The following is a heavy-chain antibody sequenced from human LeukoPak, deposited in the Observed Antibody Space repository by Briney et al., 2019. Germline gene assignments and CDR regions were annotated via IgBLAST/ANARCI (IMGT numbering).Heavy chain of an antibody. J-gene: IGHJ4*02. D-gene: IGHD4-23*01. CDR3: AKDIYGGSPSAFDY. V-gene: IGHV3-9*01. Sequence: GGSLRLSCAASGFTFDDYAMHRVRHAPGKGLEWVSGISWNSGSIGYADSVKGRFTISRDNAKNSLYLQMNSLRAEDTALYYCAKDIYGGSPSAFDYWGQGTLVTVSS. CDR1: GFTFDDYA. CDR2: ISWNSGSI.